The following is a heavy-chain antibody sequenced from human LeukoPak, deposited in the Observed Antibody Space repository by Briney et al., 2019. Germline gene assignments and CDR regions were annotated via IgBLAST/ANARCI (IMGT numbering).Heavy chain of an antibody. Sequence: ASVKVSCKASGYTFTSYYMHWVRQAPGQGLEWMGIINPSGGSTSYAQKFQGRVTMTRDTSTSTVYMELSSLRSEDTAVYYCAGAPPDDYNHYYYGMDVWGQGTTVTVSS. CDR1: GYTFTSYY. CDR2: INPSGGST. D-gene: IGHD4-4*01. CDR3: AGAPPDDYNHYYYGMDV. J-gene: IGHJ6*02. V-gene: IGHV1-46*01.